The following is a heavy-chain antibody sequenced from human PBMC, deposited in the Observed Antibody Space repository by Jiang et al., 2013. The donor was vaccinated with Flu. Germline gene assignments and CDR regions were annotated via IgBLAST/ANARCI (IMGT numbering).Heavy chain of an antibody. J-gene: IGHJ4*02. CDR2: INSDGSST. CDR1: GFTFSSYW. D-gene: IGHD6-19*01. V-gene: IGHV3-74*01. CDR3: ARVAQWLVPWYFDY. Sequence: GFTFSSYWMHWVRQAPGKGLVWVSRINSDGSSTSYADSVKGRFTISRDNAKNTLYLQMNSLRAEDTAVYYCARVAQWLVPWYFDYWGQGTLVTVSS.